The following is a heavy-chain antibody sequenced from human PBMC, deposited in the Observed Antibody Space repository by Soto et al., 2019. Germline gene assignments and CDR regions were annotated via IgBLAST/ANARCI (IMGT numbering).Heavy chain of an antibody. D-gene: IGHD5-12*01. V-gene: IGHV4-59*01. CDR2: VYHTGAT. CDR3: ARGGNRYSNVASGVGGFDF. J-gene: IGHJ4*02. Sequence: SETLSFPCTVSGASISSSYWSWIGQSPERGLEWIAYVYHTGATNYNPSLKSRVTISLDTSKGQFSLNLTSLTTADTAVYFCARGGNRYSNVASGVGGFDFWGQGSLVTV. CDR1: GASISSSY.